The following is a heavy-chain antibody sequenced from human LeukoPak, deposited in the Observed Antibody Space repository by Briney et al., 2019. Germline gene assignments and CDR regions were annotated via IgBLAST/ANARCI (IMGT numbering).Heavy chain of an antibody. CDR2: INHSGST. CDR1: GGSFSGYY. CDR3: ARGRGIKWFDP. J-gene: IGHJ5*02. Sequence: SGTLSLTCAVYGGSFSGYYWSWIRQPPGKGLEWIGEINHSGSTNYNPSLKSRVTISVDTSKNQFSLKLSSVTAADTAVYYCARGRGIKWFDPWGQGTLVTVSS. D-gene: IGHD3-16*01. V-gene: IGHV4-34*01.